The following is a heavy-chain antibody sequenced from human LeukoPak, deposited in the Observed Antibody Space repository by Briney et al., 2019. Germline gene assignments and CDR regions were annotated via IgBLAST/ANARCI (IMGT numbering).Heavy chain of an antibody. D-gene: IGHD5-12*01. CDR3: TTPKYSGYDFYF. J-gene: IGHJ4*02. CDR2: IKSRTDGGTT. V-gene: IGHV3-15*07. Sequence: GGSLRLSCAASGFTFSKAWMYWVRQAPGKGLEWVGRIKSRTDGGTTDYAAPVKGRFTISRDDSKNTLFLQMNSLKTEDTATYYCTTPKYSGYDFYFWGQGTLVTVSS. CDR1: GFTFSKAW.